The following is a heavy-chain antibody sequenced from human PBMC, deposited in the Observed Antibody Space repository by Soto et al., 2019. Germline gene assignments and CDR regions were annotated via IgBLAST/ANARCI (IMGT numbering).Heavy chain of an antibody. CDR1: GSTLTELS. Sequence: ASVKVSCKVSGSTLTELSMHWVRLAPGKGLEWMGGFDPEDGVTIYAQKFQGRVTMTEDASADTASMELRSLRSEDTAVYYCATEGHDDWSFDSWGQGTLVTVSS. CDR3: ATEGHDDWSFDS. J-gene: IGHJ4*02. D-gene: IGHD3-9*01. V-gene: IGHV1-24*01. CDR2: FDPEDGVT.